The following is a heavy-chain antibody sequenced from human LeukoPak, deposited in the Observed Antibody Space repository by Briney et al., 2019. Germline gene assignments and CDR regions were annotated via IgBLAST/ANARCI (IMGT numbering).Heavy chain of an antibody. J-gene: IGHJ4*02. Sequence: GGSLRLSCAASGFTFSNYWMHWVRQAPGKGLVWVSRIKSDGSGSTYADSVKGRFTISRDNAQNSLYLQMNSLRAEDTAVYYCAREGSSRYWGQGTLVTVSS. V-gene: IGHV3-74*03. D-gene: IGHD1-26*01. CDR1: GFTFSNYW. CDR2: IKSDGSGS. CDR3: AREGSSRY.